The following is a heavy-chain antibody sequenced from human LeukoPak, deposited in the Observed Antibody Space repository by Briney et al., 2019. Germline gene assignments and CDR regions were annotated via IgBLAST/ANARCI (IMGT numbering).Heavy chain of an antibody. CDR2: INPNSGGT. J-gene: IGHJ6*03. D-gene: IGHD2-15*01. CDR3: ARDGEVMYCSGGSCQMYYYYYYMDV. Sequence: ASVKVSCKASGGTFSSYAISWVRQAPGQGLEWMGWINPNSGGTNHAQKFQGRVTMTRDTSISTAYMELSRLRSDDTAVYYCARDGEVMYCSGGSCQMYYYYYYMDVWGKGTTVTVSS. CDR1: GGTFSSYA. V-gene: IGHV1-2*02.